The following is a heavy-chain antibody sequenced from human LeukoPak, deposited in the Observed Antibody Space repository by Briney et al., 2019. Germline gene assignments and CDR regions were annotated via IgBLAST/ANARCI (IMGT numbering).Heavy chain of an antibody. CDR3: ARLRSPGDFDY. D-gene: IGHD1-26*01. Sequence: RASVKVSCKPSGYTFTDYYHHRVRQAPGQGLEWMGWINPNSGGTNYAQKFQGRVTMTRDTSISTAYMELSRLRSDDTAVYYCARLRSPGDFDYWGQGTLVTVSS. CDR1: GYTFTDYY. J-gene: IGHJ4*02. CDR2: INPNSGGT. V-gene: IGHV1-2*02.